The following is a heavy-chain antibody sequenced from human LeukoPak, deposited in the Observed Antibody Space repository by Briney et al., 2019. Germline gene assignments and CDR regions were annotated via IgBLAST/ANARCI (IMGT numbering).Heavy chain of an antibody. V-gene: IGHV3-21*01. Sequence: GGSLRLSCAASGFTFSSYWMSWVRQAPGKGLEWVSSISSSSSYIYYADSVKGRFTISRDNAKNSLYLQMNSLRAEDTAVYYCAREQLVHPYYFDYWGQGTLVTVSS. CDR1: GFTFSSYW. CDR3: AREQLVHPYYFDY. J-gene: IGHJ4*02. D-gene: IGHD6-6*01. CDR2: ISSSSSYI.